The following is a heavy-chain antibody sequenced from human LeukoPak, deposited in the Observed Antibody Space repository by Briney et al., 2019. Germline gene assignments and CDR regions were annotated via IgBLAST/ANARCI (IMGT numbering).Heavy chain of an antibody. CDR1: GFTFSNAW. Sequence: GGSLRLSCAASGFTFSNAWMSCVRQAPGRGLEWVGRIKSKTDGRTTDYAAPVKGRFTISRDDSKNTLYLQMNSLKTEDTAVYYCTTDFYDSSGYYAGDDYWGQGTLVTVSS. V-gene: IGHV3-15*01. CDR3: TTDFYDSSGYYAGDDY. CDR2: IKSKTDGRTT. D-gene: IGHD3-22*01. J-gene: IGHJ4*02.